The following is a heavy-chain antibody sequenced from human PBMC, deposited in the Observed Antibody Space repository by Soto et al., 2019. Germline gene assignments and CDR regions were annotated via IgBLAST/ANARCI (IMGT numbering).Heavy chain of an antibody. CDR2: INAGDGYT. D-gene: IGHD2-15*01. V-gene: IGHV1-3*01. CDR1: GYTFRRYV. CDR3: AREREHTAVSVAATRGWYDP. Sequence: EASVKVSCKASGYTFRRYVIHWVRQAPGQRLEWMGYINAGDGYTEYPQKFQGRVTITSDTSANIVYMELSSLTSEDTAVYFCAREREHTAVSVAATRGWYDPWGQGTLVTVSS. J-gene: IGHJ5*02.